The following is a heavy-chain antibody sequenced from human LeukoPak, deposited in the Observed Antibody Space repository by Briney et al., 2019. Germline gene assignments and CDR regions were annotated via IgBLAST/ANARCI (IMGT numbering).Heavy chain of an antibody. D-gene: IGHD6-19*01. V-gene: IGHV3-66*04. Sequence: GGSLRLSFAASGFTVSNNYMSWVRQAPGKGLEWVSVIYSGGSTYYADSVKGRFTISRDNSKNTLYLQMNSLRAEDTAVYYCASQIAVAGTALDYWGQGTLVTVSS. CDR3: ASQIAVAGTALDY. J-gene: IGHJ4*02. CDR1: GFTVSNNY. CDR2: IYSGGST.